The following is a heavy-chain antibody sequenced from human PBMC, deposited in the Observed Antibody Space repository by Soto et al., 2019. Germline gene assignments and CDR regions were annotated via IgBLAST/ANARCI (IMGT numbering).Heavy chain of an antibody. Sequence: GSLRLSCAASGFTFSSYAMSWVRQAPGKGLEWVSAISGSGGSTYYADSVKVRFTISRDNSKNTLYLQMNSLRAEDTAVYYSAKVPTRGGSGWFYYYYGMDVWGKGTTGTVCS. CDR2: ISGSGGST. V-gene: IGHV3-23*01. CDR1: GFTFSSYA. J-gene: IGHJ6*01. D-gene: IGHD6-19*01. CDR3: AKVPTRGGSGWFYYYYGMDV.